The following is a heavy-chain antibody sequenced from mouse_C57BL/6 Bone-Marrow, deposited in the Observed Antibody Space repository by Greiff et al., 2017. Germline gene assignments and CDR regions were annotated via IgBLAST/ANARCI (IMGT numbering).Heavy chain of an antibody. CDR1: GFTFSSYG. J-gene: IGHJ2*01. CDR3: ARKDY. CDR2: ISSGGSYT. Sequence: EVQRVESGGDLVKPGGSLKLSCAASGFTFSSYGMSWVRQTPDKRLEWVATISSGGSYTYYPHSVKGRVTISRDNAKNTLCMQMSSLKAEYIAMYYCARKDYWGQGTTLTVSS. V-gene: IGHV5-6*01.